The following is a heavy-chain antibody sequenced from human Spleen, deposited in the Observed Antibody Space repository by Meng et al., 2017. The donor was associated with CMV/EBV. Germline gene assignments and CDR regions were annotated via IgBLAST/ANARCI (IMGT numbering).Heavy chain of an antibody. CDR1: GFTFSSYA. CDR2: IYSGGSST. V-gene: IGHV3-23*03. Sequence: GGSLRLSCAASGFTFSSYAMSWVRQAPGKGLEWVSVIYSGGSSTYYADSVKGRFTISRDNSKNTLYLQMNSLRAEDTAVYYCAKVTGVYYYYGMDVWGQGTTVTVS. J-gene: IGHJ6*02. CDR3: AKVTGVYYYYGMDV. D-gene: IGHD4-23*01.